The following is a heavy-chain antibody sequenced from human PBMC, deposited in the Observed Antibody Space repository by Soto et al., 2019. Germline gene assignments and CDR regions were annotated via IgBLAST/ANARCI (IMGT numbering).Heavy chain of an antibody. Sequence: ASVKVSCKASEYSFTGHYLHWVRLAPGQGLEWMGRIDPKSGYTKYAPKFRDRVTMTSVTSTSTAYMDLNSLTYDDTAVYFCARDYDKSGYDYFDPWGQGTQVTAPQ. J-gene: IGHJ5*02. V-gene: IGHV1-2*06. CDR2: IDPKSGYT. CDR3: ARDYDKSGYDYFDP. D-gene: IGHD3-22*01. CDR1: EYSFTGHY.